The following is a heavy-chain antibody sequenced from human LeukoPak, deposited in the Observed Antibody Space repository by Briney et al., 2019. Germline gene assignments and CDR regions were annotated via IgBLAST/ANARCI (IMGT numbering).Heavy chain of an antibody. CDR3: AREYSGYEIFDY. CDR2: INPSGGST. CDR1: GYTFTSYY. Sequence: ASVKVSCKASGYTFTSYYMHWVRQAPGQGLEWMGIINPSGGSTSYAQKFQGRVTITRDTSASTAYMELSSLRSEDTAVYYCAREYSGYEIFDYWGQGTLVTVSS. D-gene: IGHD5-12*01. J-gene: IGHJ4*02. V-gene: IGHV1-46*01.